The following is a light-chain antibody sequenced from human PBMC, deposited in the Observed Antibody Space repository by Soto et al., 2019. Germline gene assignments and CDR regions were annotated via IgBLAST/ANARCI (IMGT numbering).Light chain of an antibody. CDR2: KAS. Sequence: DIQMTQSPSTLSASVGDRVTITCRASQSISSWLAWYQQKPGKAPKLLIYKASSLESGVPSRFSGSGSGTEFTLTISSLQPDDVATYYCQQYNSVYTFGQGTKLEIK. CDR1: QSISSW. J-gene: IGKJ2*01. V-gene: IGKV1-5*03. CDR3: QQYNSVYT.